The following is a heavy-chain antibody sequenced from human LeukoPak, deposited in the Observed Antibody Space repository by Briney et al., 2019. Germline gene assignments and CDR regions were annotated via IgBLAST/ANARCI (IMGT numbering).Heavy chain of an antibody. CDR2: ISSSSSTI. CDR3: AREALAYAFDI. CDR1: GFTFSSYS. J-gene: IGHJ3*02. V-gene: IGHV3-48*01. Sequence: GGSLRLSCAASGFTFSSYSMNWVRQAPGKGLEWVSYISSSSSTIYYADSVKGRFTISRDNSKNTLYLQMNSLRAEDTAVYYCAREALAYAFDIWGQGTMVTVSS. D-gene: IGHD5-12*01.